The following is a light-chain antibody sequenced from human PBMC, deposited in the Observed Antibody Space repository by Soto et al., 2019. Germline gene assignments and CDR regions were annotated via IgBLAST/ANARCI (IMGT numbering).Light chain of an antibody. Sequence: EIVMTQSPATLSASPGEGATLSCRASESVGRNLAWYQQKPGQAPRLLIYAAPTRATGVPARFSGSGSGTEFTLTISSLQSGDSAVFYCQQYNHWPPLTFGGGTKVDIK. CDR1: ESVGRN. J-gene: IGKJ4*01. V-gene: IGKV3-15*01. CDR2: AAP. CDR3: QQYNHWPPLT.